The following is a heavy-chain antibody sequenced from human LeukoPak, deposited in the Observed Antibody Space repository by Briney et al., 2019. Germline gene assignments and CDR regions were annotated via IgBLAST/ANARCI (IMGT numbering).Heavy chain of an antibody. CDR2: IRYDGSNK. J-gene: IGHJ4*02. CDR1: GFTFSSYG. Sequence: GGSLRLSCAASGFTFSSYGMHWVRQAPGKGLEWVAFIRYDGSNKYYADSVKGRFTISRDNSKNTLYLQMNSLGAEDTAVYYCAKDRIQLWLVDYWGQGTLVTVSS. V-gene: IGHV3-30*02. D-gene: IGHD5-18*01. CDR3: AKDRIQLWLVDY.